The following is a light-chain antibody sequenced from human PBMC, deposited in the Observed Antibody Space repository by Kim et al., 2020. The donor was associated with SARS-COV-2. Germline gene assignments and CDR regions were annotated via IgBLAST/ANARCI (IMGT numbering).Light chain of an antibody. J-gene: IGKJ1*01. CDR3: RQRTDWLWA. Sequence: LPPCEVATPSCRASQSVRYSLAWYQQKPGQAPRLGIYDTSKRAAGIPARCSGSGSGTDFTLTISTLEPEDFAVYYCRQRTDWLWAFGRGTKVDIK. CDR2: DTS. CDR1: QSVRYS. V-gene: IGKV3-11*01.